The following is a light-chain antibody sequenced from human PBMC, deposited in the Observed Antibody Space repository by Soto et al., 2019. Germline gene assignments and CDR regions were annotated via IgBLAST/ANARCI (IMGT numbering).Light chain of an antibody. Sequence: QSALTQPPSASGSPGQSVTISCTGTSSDVGGYNFVSWYQQHPGKVTKLMIYEVTKRPSGVPDRFSGSKSGNTASLTVSGLQAEDEADYYCASYAGSITLFGGGTKLTVL. V-gene: IGLV2-8*01. CDR3: ASYAGSITL. J-gene: IGLJ2*01. CDR2: EVT. CDR1: SSDVGGYNF.